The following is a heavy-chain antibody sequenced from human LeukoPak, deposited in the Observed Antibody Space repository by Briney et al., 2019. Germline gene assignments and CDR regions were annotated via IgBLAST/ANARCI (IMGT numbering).Heavy chain of an antibody. Sequence: SETLSLTCTVSGDSVSIYYWSWIRQPPGKGLEWIGYIYYSGTTSYNPSLESRVTISLDTSKNQFSLKLSSVTAADTAAYYCARGANWGSPDYWGQGTLVTVSS. D-gene: IGHD7-27*01. CDR1: GDSVSIYY. CDR2: IYYSGTT. CDR3: ARGANWGSPDY. J-gene: IGHJ4*02. V-gene: IGHV4-59*02.